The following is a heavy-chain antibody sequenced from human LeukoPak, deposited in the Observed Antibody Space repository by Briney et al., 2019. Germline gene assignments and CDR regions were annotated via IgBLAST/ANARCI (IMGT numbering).Heavy chain of an antibody. CDR1: GFTVSSNS. D-gene: IGHD4-17*01. CDR2: IYSDNT. J-gene: IGHJ4*02. CDR3: AKGPWGRTVTTYDFDY. Sequence: GGSLRLSCTVSGFTVSSNSMSWVRQAPGKGLEGGSCIYSDNTHYSDSLKGRFTISRDNSKNTLYLQMNSLRAEDTAVYYCAKGPWGRTVTTYDFDYWGQGTLVTVSS. V-gene: IGHV3-53*01.